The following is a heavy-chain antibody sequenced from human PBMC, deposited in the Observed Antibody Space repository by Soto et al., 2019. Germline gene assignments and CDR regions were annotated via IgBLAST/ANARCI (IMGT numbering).Heavy chain of an antibody. Sequence: SETLSLTCAVYGGSFSGYYWSWIRQPPGKGLEWIGEINHSGSTNYNPSLKSRVTISVDTSKNQFSLKLSSVTAADTAVYYCARGPSPLGSLYDILTGYYPGLTYYYYMDVWGKGTTVTVSS. CDR3: ARGPSPLGSLYDILTGYYPGLTYYYYMDV. CDR1: GGSFSGYY. J-gene: IGHJ6*03. V-gene: IGHV4-34*01. D-gene: IGHD3-9*01. CDR2: INHSGST.